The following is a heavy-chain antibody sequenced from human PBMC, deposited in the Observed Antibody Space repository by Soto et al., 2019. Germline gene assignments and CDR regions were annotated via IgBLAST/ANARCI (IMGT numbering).Heavy chain of an antibody. V-gene: IGHV1-2*02. D-gene: IGHD2-8*01. CDR3: ARDIVLMVYAMGGFDAFDI. CDR1: GYTFTGYY. CDR2: INPNSGGT. Sequence: QVQLVQSGAEVKKPGASVKVSCKASGYTFTGYYMHWVRQAPGQGLEWMGWINPNSGGTNYGQKFQGRVTRTRDTSISTAYMELSRLRSDDTAVYYCARDIVLMVYAMGGFDAFDIWGQGTMVTVSS. J-gene: IGHJ3*02.